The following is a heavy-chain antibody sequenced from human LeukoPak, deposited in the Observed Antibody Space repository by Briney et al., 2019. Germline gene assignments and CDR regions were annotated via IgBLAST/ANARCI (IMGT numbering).Heavy chain of an antibody. CDR1: GGSFSGYY. D-gene: IGHD4-17*01. Sequence: SETLSLTCAVYGGSFSGYYWSWIRQPAGKGLEWIGRIYTSGSTNYNPSLKSRVTMSVDTSKNQFSLKLSSVTAADTAVYYCARGQGTVTTHWGQGTLVTVSS. CDR2: IYTSGST. V-gene: IGHV4-59*10. J-gene: IGHJ4*02. CDR3: ARGQGTVTTH.